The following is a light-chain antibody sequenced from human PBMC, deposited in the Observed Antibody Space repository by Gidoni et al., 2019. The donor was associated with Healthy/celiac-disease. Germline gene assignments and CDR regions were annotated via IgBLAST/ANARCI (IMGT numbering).Light chain of an antibody. V-gene: IGKV3-15*01. CDR1: QRVSSK. J-gene: IGKJ1*01. Sequence: ETVMTQSPATLSVSPGERATLSCRASQRVSSKLAWYQQKPGQAPRLLIYGASTRATGIPARFSGSGSGTEFTLTISSLQSEDFAVYYCQQYNNWPRTFGQGTKVEIK. CDR2: GAS. CDR3: QQYNNWPRT.